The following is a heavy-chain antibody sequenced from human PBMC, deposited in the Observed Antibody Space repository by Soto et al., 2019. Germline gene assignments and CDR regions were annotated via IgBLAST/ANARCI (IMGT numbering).Heavy chain of an antibody. CDR3: ARDTGNFFDY. Sequence: ASVKVSCKASGYTFGAYYLHWVRQAPGQGLEWMGWINPNSGATNYAQKYQGWVTMTTDTSTSTAYMELRSLRSDDTAVYYCARDTGNFFDYWGQGTLVTVSS. CDR2: INPNSGAT. D-gene: IGHD4-4*01. J-gene: IGHJ4*02. CDR1: GYTFGAYY. V-gene: IGHV1-2*04.